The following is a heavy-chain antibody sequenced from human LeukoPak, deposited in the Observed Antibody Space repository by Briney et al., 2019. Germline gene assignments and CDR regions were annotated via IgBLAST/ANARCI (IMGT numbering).Heavy chain of an antibody. Sequence: GGSLRLSCAASGLTVSSNSMSWVRQAPGKGLEWVSFIYSGGSTYYADSVKGRFTISRDNSKNTLYLQMNSLRADDTAVYYCARRAGAYSHPYDYWGQGTLVTVSS. CDR2: IYSGGST. CDR3: ARRAGAYSHPYDY. CDR1: GLTVSSNS. J-gene: IGHJ4*02. D-gene: IGHD4/OR15-4a*01. V-gene: IGHV3-53*01.